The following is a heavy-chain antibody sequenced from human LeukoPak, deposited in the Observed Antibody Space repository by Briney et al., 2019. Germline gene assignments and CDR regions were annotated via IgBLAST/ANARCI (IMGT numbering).Heavy chain of an antibody. V-gene: IGHV1-2*02. CDR2: INSNSGDT. D-gene: IGHD2-2*01. Sequence: ASVKVSCKVSGYTLTELSMHWVRQAPGQGLEWMGWINSNSGDTNYAQNFQGRVTMTRDTSISTAYLELSRLRSDDTAVYYCARDSGYQLGLIYWGQGTLVTVSS. CDR3: ARDSGYQLGLIY. CDR1: GYTLTELS. J-gene: IGHJ4*02.